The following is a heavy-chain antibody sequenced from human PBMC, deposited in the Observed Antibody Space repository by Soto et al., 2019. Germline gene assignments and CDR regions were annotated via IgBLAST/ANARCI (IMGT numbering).Heavy chain of an antibody. D-gene: IGHD3-22*01. Sequence: GGSLRLSCAASGFTFSVYEMNWVRQAPGKGLEWVSYISSSGRTVYNADSVQGRFTISRDNAKNSLYLQMNSLRGEDTAVYYCAREVVDDAFDIWGQGTMVTVSS. J-gene: IGHJ3*02. V-gene: IGHV3-48*03. CDR1: GFTFSVYE. CDR3: AREVVDDAFDI. CDR2: ISSSGRTV.